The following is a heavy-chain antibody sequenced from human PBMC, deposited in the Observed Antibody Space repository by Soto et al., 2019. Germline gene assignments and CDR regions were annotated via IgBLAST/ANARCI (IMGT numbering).Heavy chain of an antibody. CDR3: AKDTGSIKARTYYYDSSGYYYAFY. J-gene: IGHJ4*02. CDR1: GGTFSSYA. D-gene: IGHD3-22*01. Sequence: SVKVSCKASGGTFSSYAISWVRQAPGQGLEWMGGIIPIFGTANYAQKFQGRVTITADESTSTAYMELSSLRSEDTAVYYCAKDTGSIKARTYYYDSSGYYYAFYWGQGTLVTVSS. CDR2: IIPIFGTA. V-gene: IGHV1-69*13.